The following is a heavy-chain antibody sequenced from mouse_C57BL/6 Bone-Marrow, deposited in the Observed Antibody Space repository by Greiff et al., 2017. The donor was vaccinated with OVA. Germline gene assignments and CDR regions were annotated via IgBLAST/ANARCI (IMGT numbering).Heavy chain of an antibody. V-gene: IGHV14-4*01. CDR1: GFNIKDDY. D-gene: IGHD1-1*01. J-gene: IGHJ1*03. Sequence: EVKVVESGAELVRPGASVKLSCTASGFNIKDDYMHWVKQRPEQGLEWIGWIDPENGDTEYASKFQGKATITADTSSNTAYLQLSSLTSEDTAVYYCTTSFYGSTPSFDVWGTGTTVTVSS. CDR2: IDPENGDT. CDR3: TTSFYGSTPSFDV.